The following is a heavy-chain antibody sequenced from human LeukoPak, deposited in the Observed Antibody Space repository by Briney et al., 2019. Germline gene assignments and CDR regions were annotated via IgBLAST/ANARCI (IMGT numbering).Heavy chain of an antibody. V-gene: IGHV3-7*01. J-gene: IGHJ4*02. CDR2: IKKDGSEK. D-gene: IGHD5-18*01. CDR3: ARDLSGITGYTYGRGIDY. Sequence: PGGSLRLSCAVSGFPFSTFWMRWVRQAPGKGLEWVAKIKKDGSEKYYVDSVKGRFTISRDNAKPSLFLQMNSLRAEDTAVYYCARDLSGITGYTYGRGIDYWGQGTLVTVSS. CDR1: GFPFSTFW.